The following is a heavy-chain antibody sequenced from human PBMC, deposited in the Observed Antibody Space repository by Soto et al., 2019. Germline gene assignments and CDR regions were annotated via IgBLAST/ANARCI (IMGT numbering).Heavy chain of an antibody. CDR2: FDPEDGET. D-gene: IGHD3-10*01. Sequence: ASVKVSCKVSGYTLTELSMHWVRQAPGKGLEWMGGFDPEDGETIYAQKFQGRVTMTEDTSTDTAYMELSSLRSEDTAVYYCATVRMVRGVIPSAFDIWGQGTMVTVSS. V-gene: IGHV1-24*01. CDR3: ATVRMVRGVIPSAFDI. CDR1: GYTLTELS. J-gene: IGHJ3*02.